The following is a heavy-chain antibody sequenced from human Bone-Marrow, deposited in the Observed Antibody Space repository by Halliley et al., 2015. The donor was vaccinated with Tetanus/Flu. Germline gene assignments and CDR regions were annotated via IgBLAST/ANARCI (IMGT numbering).Heavy chain of an antibody. J-gene: IGHJ4*02. V-gene: IGHV4-61*01. D-gene: IGHD3-22*01. Sequence: LRLSCTVSGGSVGSGTYFWSWIRQPPGKGLEWIGGIYYSGSTNYNPSLKSRLTISLDTSRNQFSLRLSSVTAADTAVYYCARDFFNSTGYIDYWGQGTLVTVSS. CDR3: ARDFFNSTGYIDY. CDR1: GGSVGSGTYF. CDR2: IYYSGST.